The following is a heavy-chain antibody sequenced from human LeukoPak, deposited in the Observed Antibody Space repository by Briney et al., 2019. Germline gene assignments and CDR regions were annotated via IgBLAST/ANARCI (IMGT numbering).Heavy chain of an antibody. CDR2: IYYSGST. D-gene: IGHD3-3*01. V-gene: IGHV4-59*08. J-gene: IGHJ3*02. CDR3: ATNRYDFWSGYSAFDI. Sequence: SETLSLTCTVSGGSISSYYWSWIRQPPGKGLEWIGYIYYSGSTNYHPPLKSRVTISVDTSKNQFSLKLSSVTAADTAVYYCATNRYDFWSGYSAFDIWGQGTMVTVSS. CDR1: GGSISSYY.